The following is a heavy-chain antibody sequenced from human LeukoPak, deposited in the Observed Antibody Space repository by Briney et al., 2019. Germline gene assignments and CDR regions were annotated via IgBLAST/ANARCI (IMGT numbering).Heavy chain of an antibody. Sequence: GRSLRLSCAASGFTFSSNSMNWVRKALGNGFEWVSSISSSSSYIYYADSVKGRFTISRDNAKNSMYLQMNSRRAEDTAVYYCAGSYYDFWSGYFSDYYYYYMDVWGKGTTVTVSS. D-gene: IGHD3-3*01. J-gene: IGHJ6*03. CDR3: AGSYYDFWSGYFSDYYYYYMDV. CDR1: GFTFSSNS. CDR2: ISSSSSYI. V-gene: IGHV3-21*01.